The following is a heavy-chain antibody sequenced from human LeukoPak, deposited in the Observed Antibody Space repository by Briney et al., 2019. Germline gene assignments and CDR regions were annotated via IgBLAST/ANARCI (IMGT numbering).Heavy chain of an antibody. D-gene: IGHD2-2*01. Sequence: ASVKVSCKASGYTFTGYYIHWVRQAPGQGLEWMGIINPSTGSTTYAQKFQGRVTMTRDTSTSTVYMELRSLRSEDTALYYCARDGGYCSTATRYAGGLHWFDPWGQGSLVTVSS. V-gene: IGHV1-46*01. J-gene: IGHJ5*02. CDR3: ARDGGYCSTATRYAGGLHWFDP. CDR1: GYTFTGYY. CDR2: INPSTGST.